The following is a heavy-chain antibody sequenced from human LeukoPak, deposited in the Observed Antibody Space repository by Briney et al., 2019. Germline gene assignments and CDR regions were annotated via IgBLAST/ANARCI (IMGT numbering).Heavy chain of an antibody. Sequence: EGSLRLSCAASGFTFSSYPMHWVRQAPGKGLECVSAINSNGGSTSYANSVKGRFTISRDNSKNTLHLQMGSLRAEDMAVYYCARGSPSGAFDFWGQGALVTVSS. D-gene: IGHD7-27*01. CDR3: ARGSPSGAFDF. J-gene: IGHJ4*02. CDR1: GFTFSSYP. V-gene: IGHV3-64*01. CDR2: INSNGGST.